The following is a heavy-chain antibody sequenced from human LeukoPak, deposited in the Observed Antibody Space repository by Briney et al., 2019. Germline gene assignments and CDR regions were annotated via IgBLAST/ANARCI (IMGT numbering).Heavy chain of an antibody. Sequence: PGRSLRLSCAASGFTFSSYAMHWVRQAPGKGLEWVAVISYDGSNKYYADSVKGRFTISRDNSKNTLYLQMNSLRAEDTAVYYCARVTPPYSSSPSLGYWGQGTLVTVSS. J-gene: IGHJ4*02. CDR1: GFTFSSYA. D-gene: IGHD6-6*01. CDR3: ARVTPPYSSSPSLGY. CDR2: ISYDGSNK. V-gene: IGHV3-30-3*01.